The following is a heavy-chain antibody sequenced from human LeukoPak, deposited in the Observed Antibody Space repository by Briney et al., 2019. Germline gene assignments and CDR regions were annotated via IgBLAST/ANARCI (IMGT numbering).Heavy chain of an antibody. CDR2: MNPNSGNT. V-gene: IGHV1-8*01. CDR3: ARPGDDSSGYSELTEDAFDI. J-gene: IGHJ3*02. CDR1: GYTFTSYD. Sequence: ASVKVSCKASGYTFTSYDINWVRQATGQGLEWMGWMNPNSGNTGYAQKFQGRVTMTRNTSISTAYMELSSLRSEDTAVYYCARPGDDSSGYSELTEDAFDIWGQGTMVTVST. D-gene: IGHD3-22*01.